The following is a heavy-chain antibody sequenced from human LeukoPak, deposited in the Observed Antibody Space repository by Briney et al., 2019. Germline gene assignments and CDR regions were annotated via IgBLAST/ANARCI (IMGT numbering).Heavy chain of an antibody. CDR1: GYTFTSYG. V-gene: IGHV1-18*01. Sequence: ASVKVSCKASGYTFTSYGISWVRQAPGQGLEWMGWISAYNGNTNYAQKFQGRVTITADKSTSTAYMELSSLRSEDTAVYYCARAPGSGSYYSGAFDIWGQGTMVTVSS. J-gene: IGHJ3*02. D-gene: IGHD1-26*01. CDR2: ISAYNGNT. CDR3: ARAPGSGSYYSGAFDI.